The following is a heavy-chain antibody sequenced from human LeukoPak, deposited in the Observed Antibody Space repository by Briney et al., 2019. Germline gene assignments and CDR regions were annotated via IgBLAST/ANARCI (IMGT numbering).Heavy chain of an antibody. D-gene: IGHD2/OR15-2a*01. V-gene: IGHV3-21*06. J-gene: IGHJ4*02. CDR1: GFTFKSYS. Sequence: GGSLRLSCAASGFTFKSYSMIWVRQAPGKGLEWVSSISMGNDYIHYGDSVKGRFTVSRDNAENSLYLQMNRLRAEDTAVYYCARASPHCNNITCYAGALDFWGQGILVPVSS. CDR3: ARASPHCNNITCYAGALDF. CDR2: ISMGNDYI.